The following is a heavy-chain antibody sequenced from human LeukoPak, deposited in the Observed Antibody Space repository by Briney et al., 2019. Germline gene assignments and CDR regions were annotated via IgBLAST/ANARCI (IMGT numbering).Heavy chain of an antibody. V-gene: IGHV3-74*01. D-gene: IGHD2-2*01. Sequence: GGSLRLSCVASGFTFSSYWMHWVRQAPGKGLVWVSRINSDGSSTSCADSVKGRFTTSRDNAKNTLYLQMSSLRAEDTAVYYCAIGMPAAMVWGQGTLVTVSS. CDR3: AIGMPAAMV. CDR2: INSDGSST. CDR1: GFTFSSYW. J-gene: IGHJ4*02.